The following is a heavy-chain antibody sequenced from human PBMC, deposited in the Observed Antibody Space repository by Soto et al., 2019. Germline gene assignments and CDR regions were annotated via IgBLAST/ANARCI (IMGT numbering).Heavy chain of an antibody. CDR1: GGSISSSNW. D-gene: IGHD4-4*01. CDR2: IYHSGST. Sequence: QVQLQESGPGLVKPSGTLSLTCAVSGGSISSSNWGSGVRQPPGKGLEWIGEIYHSGSTNYNPSLKSRVTISVDKSKNQFSLKLSSVTAADTAVYYCARDRPSYSNYAPMDVWGQGTTVTVSS. V-gene: IGHV4-4*02. J-gene: IGHJ6*02. CDR3: ARDRPSYSNYAPMDV.